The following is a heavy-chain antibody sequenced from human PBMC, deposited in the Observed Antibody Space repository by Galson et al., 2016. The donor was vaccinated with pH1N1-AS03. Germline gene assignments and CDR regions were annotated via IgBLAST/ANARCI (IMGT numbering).Heavy chain of an antibody. CDR1: GFTFSSFV. D-gene: IGHD5/OR15-5a*01. J-gene: IGHJ4*02. CDR3: AKDLRSKIKVSGFDY. V-gene: IGHV3-23*01. CDR2: ITGSGGTT. Sequence: SGFTFSSFVMRWVRQAPGKGLAWVAAITGSGGTTYYVDSVKGRFTVSRDNSNNTLYLELNSLRAGDTAIYYCAKDLRSKIKVSGFDYWGQGALVTVSS.